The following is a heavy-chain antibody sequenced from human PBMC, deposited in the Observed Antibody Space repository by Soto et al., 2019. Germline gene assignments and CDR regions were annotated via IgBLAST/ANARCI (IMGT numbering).Heavy chain of an antibody. V-gene: IGHV1-69*13. CDR3: RRGPMAGLQAY. CDR1: GGTFSSYA. Sequence: ASVKVSCKASGGTFSSYAISWVRQAPGQGLEWMGGIIPIFGTANYAQKFQGRVTITADESTSTAYMELSSLRSEDTAVYYCRRGPMAGLQAYCGQGTRVTVST. CDR2: IIPIFGTA. D-gene: IGHD5-12*01. J-gene: IGHJ4*02.